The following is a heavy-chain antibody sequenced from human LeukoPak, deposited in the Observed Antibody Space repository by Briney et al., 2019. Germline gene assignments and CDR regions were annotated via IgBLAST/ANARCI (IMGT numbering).Heavy chain of an antibody. V-gene: IGHV4-34*01. CDR3: ARVMRDWGLRRYFDY. CDR2: INHSGST. CDR1: GGSFSGYY. J-gene: IGHJ4*02. D-gene: IGHD4-17*01. Sequence: PSETLSLTCAVHGGSFSGYYWSWIRQPPGKGLEWIGEINHSGSTNYNPSLKSRVTISVDTSKNQFSLKLSSVTAADTAVYYCARVMRDWGLRRYFDYWGQGTLVTVSS.